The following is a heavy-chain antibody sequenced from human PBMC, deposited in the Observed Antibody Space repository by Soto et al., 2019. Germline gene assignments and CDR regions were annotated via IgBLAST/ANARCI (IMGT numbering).Heavy chain of an antibody. CDR2: ISYDGSNK. D-gene: IGHD3-9*01. V-gene: IGHV3-30-3*01. Sequence: QVQLVESGGGVVQPGRSLRLSCAASGFTFSSYAMHWVRQAPGKGLEWVAVISYDGSNKYYADSVKGRFTISRDNSKNALYLQMNSLRAEDTAVYYCARDWAGFDILTGYLSRDAFDIWGQGTMVTVSS. CDR3: ARDWAGFDILTGYLSRDAFDI. J-gene: IGHJ3*02. CDR1: GFTFSSYA.